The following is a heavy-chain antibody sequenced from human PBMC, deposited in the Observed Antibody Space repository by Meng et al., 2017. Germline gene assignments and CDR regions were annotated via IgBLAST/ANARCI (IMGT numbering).Heavy chain of an antibody. Sequence: GGSLRLSCAASGFTFSSYEMNWVRQAPGKGLEWVSYISSSGSTIYYADSVKGRFTISRDNAKNSLYLQMNSLRAEDTAVYYCAREGGPWLVHFQSDYWGQGTLVTVSS. CDR3: AREGGPWLVHFQSDY. CDR2: ISSSGSTI. J-gene: IGHJ4*02. CDR1: GFTFSSYE. V-gene: IGHV3-48*03. D-gene: IGHD6-19*01.